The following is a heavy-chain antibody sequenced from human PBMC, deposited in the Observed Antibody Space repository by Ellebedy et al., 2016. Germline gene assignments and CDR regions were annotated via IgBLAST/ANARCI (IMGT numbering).Heavy chain of an antibody. V-gene: IGHV4-31*03. D-gene: IGHD6-19*01. CDR3: ARGKRGIAVVPHYMDV. CDR2: IYYSGST. CDR1: GGSINSVGDY. Sequence: SETLSLXXNVSGGSINSVGDYWSWIRQHPGKGLEWIGYIYYSGSTHYNPPLQSRATISVDTSKNQFALKLSSVTAADTAVYYCARGKRGIAVVPHYMDVWGKGTTVTVSS. J-gene: IGHJ6*03.